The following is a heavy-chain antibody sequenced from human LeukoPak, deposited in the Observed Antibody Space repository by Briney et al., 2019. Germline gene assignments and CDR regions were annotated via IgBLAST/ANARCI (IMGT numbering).Heavy chain of an antibody. CDR3: ARLGSYHDF. J-gene: IGHJ4*02. V-gene: IGHV4-39*07. Sequence: SETLSLTCTVSGGSISSSSYYWGWIRQPPGKGLEWIGSIYYSGSTYYNPSLKSRVTISVDTSKNQFSLKLTSVTAADTAVYFCARLGSYHDFWGQGALVTVSS. D-gene: IGHD1-26*01. CDR2: IYYSGST. CDR1: GGSISSSSYY.